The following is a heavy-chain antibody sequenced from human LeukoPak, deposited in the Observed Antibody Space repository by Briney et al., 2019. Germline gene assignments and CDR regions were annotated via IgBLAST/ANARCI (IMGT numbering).Heavy chain of an antibody. Sequence: GGSLRLSCAASGFTFSSYWMSWVRQAPGKGLEWVANIKQDESEKYYVDSVKGRFTISRDNSKNTLYLQMNSLRAEDTAVYYCARDRYSSGWYGAFDIWGQGTMVTVSS. J-gene: IGHJ3*02. D-gene: IGHD6-19*01. V-gene: IGHV3-7*01. CDR1: GFTFSSYW. CDR3: ARDRYSSGWYGAFDI. CDR2: IKQDESEK.